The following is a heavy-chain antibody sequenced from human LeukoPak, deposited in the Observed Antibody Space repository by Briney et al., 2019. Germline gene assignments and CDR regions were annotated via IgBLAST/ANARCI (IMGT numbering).Heavy chain of an antibody. V-gene: IGHV3-66*01. D-gene: IGHD6-13*01. CDR3: ARDSSSWYYDY. CDR1: GFTVSSSS. J-gene: IGHJ4*02. Sequence: GGSLRLSCAASGFTVSSSSMNWVRLGPGKGLEWVSVISSDGNTYYADSVKGRFTISRDNSRNTLSLQMHGLRAEDTAVYYCARDSSSWYYDYWGQGTLVTVSS. CDR2: ISSDGNT.